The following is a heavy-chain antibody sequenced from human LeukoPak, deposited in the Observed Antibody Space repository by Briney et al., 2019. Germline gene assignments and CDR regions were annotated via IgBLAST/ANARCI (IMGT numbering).Heavy chain of an antibody. J-gene: IGHJ6*02. Sequence: PSETLSLTCTVSGDSISSSYYYWVWIRQPPGKGLEWIGSIYYGGSTYSNPSLKSRVTISSDTSKNQFSLKLYPVTATDTAVYYCARRSHCMGGSCPPVWGQGTTVTVSS. D-gene: IGHD2-15*01. CDR1: GDSISSSYYY. CDR3: ARRSHCMGGSCPPV. CDR2: IYYGGST. V-gene: IGHV4-39*01.